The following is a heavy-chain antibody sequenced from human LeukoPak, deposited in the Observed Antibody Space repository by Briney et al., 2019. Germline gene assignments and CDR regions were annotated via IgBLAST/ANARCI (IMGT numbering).Heavy chain of an antibody. CDR3: ARDPHCSSTSCYNNGMDV. J-gene: IGHJ6*02. V-gene: IGHV3-48*02. CDR1: GFTFSTYN. D-gene: IGHD2-2*02. CDR2: ISSSSSTI. Sequence: AGGSLRLSCAASGFTFSTYNMNWVRQAPGKGLEWVSYISSSSSTIYYADSVKGRFTISRDNAKNSLYLQMISLRDEDTAVYYCARDPHCSSTSCYNNGMDVWGQGTTVTVSS.